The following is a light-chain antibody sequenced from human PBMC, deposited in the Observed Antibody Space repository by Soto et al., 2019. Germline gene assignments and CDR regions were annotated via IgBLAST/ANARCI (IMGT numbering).Light chain of an antibody. CDR2: DAS. V-gene: IGKV1-13*02. CDR3: QQLSV. J-gene: IGKJ4*01. Sequence: AIQLTQSPSSLSASVGDRVTITCRASQGIGSALAWYQQKPGKAPKLLIYDASTLESGVPSRFRGSGSGTDFTLAVSSLQPEDFAPYYCQQLSVVGGGTKVDIK. CDR1: QGIGSA.